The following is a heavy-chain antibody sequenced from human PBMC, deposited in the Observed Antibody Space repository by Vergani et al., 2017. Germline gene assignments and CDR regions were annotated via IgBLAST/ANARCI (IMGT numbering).Heavy chain of an antibody. Sequence: EVQLLESGGGLVQPGGSLRLSCAASGFTFSSYWMSWVRQAPGKGLEWVDNIKQAGSEKYYVDSVKGRFTISRDNATNSLYLQMNSLRAEDTAVYYCAREYGSGSYYLGWFDPWGQGTLVTVSS. CDR1: GFTFSSYW. J-gene: IGHJ5*02. D-gene: IGHD3-10*01. CDR2: IKQAGSEK. V-gene: IGHV3-7*01. CDR3: AREYGSGSYYLGWFDP.